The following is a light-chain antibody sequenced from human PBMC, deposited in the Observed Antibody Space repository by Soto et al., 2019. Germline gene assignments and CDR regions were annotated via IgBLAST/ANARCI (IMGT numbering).Light chain of an antibody. CDR2: EVS. CDR1: TSDVGTYKF. V-gene: IGLV2-23*02. CDR3: CSHAGSHVI. Sequence: QSALTQPASVSGSPGQSFTISCTGTTSDVGTYKFVSWYQQHPGIAPKLMIYEVSERPSEVSNRFSGSKSGNTASLTISGLQAEEEDDYSCCSHAGSHVIFGGGTKVTVL. J-gene: IGLJ2*01.